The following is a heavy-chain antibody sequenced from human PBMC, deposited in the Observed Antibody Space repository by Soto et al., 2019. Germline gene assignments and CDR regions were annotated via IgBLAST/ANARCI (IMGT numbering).Heavy chain of an antibody. CDR1: GFTFSSYA. CDR2: ISYDGSNK. D-gene: IGHD6-25*01. CDR3: ARPTEAAFDY. J-gene: IGHJ4*02. Sequence: GGSLRLSCAASGFTFSSYAMHWVRQAPGKGLEWVAVISYDGSNKYYADSVKGRFTISRDNSKNTLYLQMNSLRAEDTAVYYCARPTEAAFDYWGQGTLVTVSS. V-gene: IGHV3-30-3*01.